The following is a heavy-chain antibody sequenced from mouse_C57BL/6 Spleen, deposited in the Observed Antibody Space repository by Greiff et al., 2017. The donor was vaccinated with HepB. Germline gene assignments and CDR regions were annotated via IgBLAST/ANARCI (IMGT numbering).Heavy chain of an antibody. Sequence: VQLKQSGPGLVKPSQSLSLSCSVTGYSITSGYYWNWIRQFPGNKLEWMGYISYDGSNNYNPSLKNRISITRDTSKNQFFLKLNSVTTEDTATYYCARDIYYDYDGWFAYWGQGTLVTVSA. D-gene: IGHD2-4*01. V-gene: IGHV3-6*01. CDR1: GYSITSGYY. CDR3: ARDIYYDYDGWFAY. CDR2: ISYDGSN. J-gene: IGHJ3*01.